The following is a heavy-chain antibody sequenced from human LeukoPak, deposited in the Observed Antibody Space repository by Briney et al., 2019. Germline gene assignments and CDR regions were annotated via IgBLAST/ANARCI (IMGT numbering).Heavy chain of an antibody. CDR1: GFTFSSYS. V-gene: IGHV3-48*01. CDR2: ISSSSSTI. Sequence: PGGSLRLSCAASGFTFSSYSMNWVRQAPGKGLEWVSYISSSSSTIYYADSVKGRFTISRDNAKNSLYLQMNSLRAEDTAVYYCARGLRITMVRGVIKWGQGTLVTVSS. D-gene: IGHD3-10*01. J-gene: IGHJ4*02. CDR3: ARGLRITMVRGVIK.